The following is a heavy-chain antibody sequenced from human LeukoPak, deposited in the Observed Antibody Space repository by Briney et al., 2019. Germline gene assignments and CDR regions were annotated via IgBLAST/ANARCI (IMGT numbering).Heavy chain of an antibody. CDR2: INRAGTTE. V-gene: IGHV3-48*03. Sequence: PGGFLRLSCAASGFSFSSYEMSWVRQAPGKGLEWVSYINRAGTTEEYADSVKGRFTISRDNAKNSLYLQMYSLRAEDTAVYYCARGEQLNYFAYWGQGTLVTVSS. D-gene: IGHD1/OR15-1a*01. CDR3: ARGEQLNYFAY. CDR1: GFSFSSYE. J-gene: IGHJ4*02.